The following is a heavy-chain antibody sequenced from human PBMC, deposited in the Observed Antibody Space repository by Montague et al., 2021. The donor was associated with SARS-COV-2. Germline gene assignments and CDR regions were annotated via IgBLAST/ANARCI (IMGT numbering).Heavy chain of an antibody. CDR3: VTRGSTVWGVTVSAELDY. J-gene: IGHJ4*02. D-gene: IGHD3-16*01. CDR2: INQSGRT. CDR1: GGSFSGYY. V-gene: IGHV4-34*01. Sequence: SETLSLTCAVYGGSFSGYYCSWIRQPPEKGLEWIGEINQSGRTNNNPSLKSRVIISVDTSKNQFSLKLSSVTAADTAVYYCVTRGSTVWGVTVSAELDYWGQGILVIVSS.